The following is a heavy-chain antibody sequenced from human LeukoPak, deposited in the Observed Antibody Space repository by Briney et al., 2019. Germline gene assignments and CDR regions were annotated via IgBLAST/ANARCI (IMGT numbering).Heavy chain of an antibody. J-gene: IGHJ3*02. CDR1: GGSISSYY. D-gene: IGHD1-26*01. Sequence: SETLSLTCTVSGGSISSYYWSWIRQPPGKGLEWIGYIYYSGSTNYNPSLKSRVTISVDTSKNQFSLKLSSVTAADTAVYYCERSNSGSYYVGAFDIWGQGTMVTVSS. CDR2: IYYSGST. V-gene: IGHV4-59*01. CDR3: ERSNSGSYYVGAFDI.